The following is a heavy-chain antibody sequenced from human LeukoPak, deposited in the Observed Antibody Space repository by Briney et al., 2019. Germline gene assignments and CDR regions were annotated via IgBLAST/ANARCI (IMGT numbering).Heavy chain of an antibody. D-gene: IGHD2-2*01. V-gene: IGHV3-21*04. J-gene: IGHJ2*01. CDR2: ISSSSSYI. CDR1: GFTFSSYS. CDR3: AKGPDIWCSSTSCHHPWYFDL. Sequence: PGGSLRLSCAASGFTFSSYSMNWVRQAPGKGLEWVSSISSSSSYIYYADSVKGRFTISRDNSKNTLYLQMNSLRAEDTAVYYCAKGPDIWCSSTSCHHPWYFDLWGRGTLVTVSS.